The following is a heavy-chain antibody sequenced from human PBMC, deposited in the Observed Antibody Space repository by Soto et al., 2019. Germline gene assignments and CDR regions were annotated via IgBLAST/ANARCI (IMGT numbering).Heavy chain of an antibody. CDR1: GFSFSMYW. J-gene: IGHJ4*02. V-gene: IGHV3-7*01. CDR3: ARHRVGYRVTDY. D-gene: IGHD1-26*01. CDR2: IKEDGSQK. Sequence: EVQLVESGGGLVQPGGSLRLSCAASGFSFSMYWMSWVRQAPGKGLEWVANIKEDGSQKYYVGSVKGRFTISRDNAKNSLDLQMNSLRAEDTAVYYCARHRVGYRVTDYWGQGTLVTVSS.